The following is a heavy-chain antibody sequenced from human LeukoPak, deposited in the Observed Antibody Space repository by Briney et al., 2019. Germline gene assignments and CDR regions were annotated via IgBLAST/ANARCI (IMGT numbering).Heavy chain of an antibody. J-gene: IGHJ4*02. CDR2: IYYSGST. CDR1: GGSISSYY. Sequence: SETLSLTCTVSGGSISSYYWSWIRQPPGKGLEWIGYIYYSGSTNYNPSLQSRGTIPVDTSKNQFSLKLSLVTAADTAVYYCARAVAGPMNNGDWGQGTLVTVSS. V-gene: IGHV4-59*01. CDR3: ARAVAGPMNNGD. D-gene: IGHD6-19*01.